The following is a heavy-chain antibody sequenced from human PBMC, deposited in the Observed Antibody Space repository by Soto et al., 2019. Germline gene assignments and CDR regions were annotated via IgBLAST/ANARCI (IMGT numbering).Heavy chain of an antibody. J-gene: IGHJ3*01. V-gene: IGHV3-74*01. Sequence: EVQLVESGGGLVRPGGSLRLSCAASGFTFSYYWMHWVCQAPGKGLVWVSRIHSDGSSTTYADFVKGRFIISRDNARNTVDLQMNSVRVEDTAVYYCARGDRGVFDLWGQGTVVTVSS. CDR2: IHSDGSST. CDR1: GFTFSYYW. D-gene: IGHD1-26*01. CDR3: ARGDRGVFDL.